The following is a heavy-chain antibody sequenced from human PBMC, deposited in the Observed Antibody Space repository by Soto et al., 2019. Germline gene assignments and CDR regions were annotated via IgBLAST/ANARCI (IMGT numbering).Heavy chain of an antibody. CDR1: GGTCSIYA. D-gene: IGHD6-19*01. J-gene: IGHJ4*02. CDR3: ARGQYQWLVPRYYFDY. CDR2: IIPIFGTA. V-gene: IGHV1-69*13. Sequence: SVKVSGKASGGTCSIYAISCVLQSPLRGLEWMGGIIPIFGTANYAQKFQGRVTITADESTSTAYMELSSLRSEDTAVYYCARGQYQWLVPRYYFDYWGQGTLVTVSS.